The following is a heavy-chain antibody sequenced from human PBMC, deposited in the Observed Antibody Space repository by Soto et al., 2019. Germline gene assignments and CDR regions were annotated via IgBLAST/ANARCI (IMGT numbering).Heavy chain of an antibody. Sequence: PSETLSLTCTVSGGSISSGAYYWSWIRQHPGQGLEWVGYIYYSGSTSYNPSLKSRVTISMDTSKHQFSLKLTSVTAADTAVYYCASSTGPYFYYYAMDVWGQGITVTVSS. D-gene: IGHD4-4*01. CDR2: IYYSGST. J-gene: IGHJ6*02. V-gene: IGHV4-31*03. CDR1: GGSISSGAYY. CDR3: ASSTGPYFYYYAMDV.